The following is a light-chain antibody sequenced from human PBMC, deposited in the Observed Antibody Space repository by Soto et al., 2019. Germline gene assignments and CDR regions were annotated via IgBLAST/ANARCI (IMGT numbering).Light chain of an antibody. J-gene: IGLJ3*02. V-gene: IGLV2-14*01. CDR1: SSDIGGYQY. CDR2: EVN. CDR3: SSYTSSSTLEV. Sequence: QSVLTQPASVSGSPGQSITISCTGTSSDIGGYQYVSWYQQHPGKAPKLMIYEVNNRPSGVSNRFSGSKSGRTASLTISGLQAEDEADYYCSSYTSSSTLEVVGGGTKVTVL.